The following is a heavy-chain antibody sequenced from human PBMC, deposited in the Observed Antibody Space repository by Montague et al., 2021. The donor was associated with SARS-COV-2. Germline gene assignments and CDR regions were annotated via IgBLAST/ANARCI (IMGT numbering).Heavy chain of an antibody. V-gene: IGHV4-34*01. CDR2: INHSGST. D-gene: IGHD3-22*01. CDR3: ARAIVDVTMIIVVMTGVEHYFDF. CDR1: GGSFIGYY. J-gene: IGHJ4*02. Sequence: SETLSLTCAVYGGSFIGYYWSWIRQPPGKGLEWIGDINHSGSTNYNPSLKSRVSISVDTSKNQFSLKLSSVTAADTAVYYCARAIVDVTMIIVVMTGVEHYFDFWGQGTLVTVSS.